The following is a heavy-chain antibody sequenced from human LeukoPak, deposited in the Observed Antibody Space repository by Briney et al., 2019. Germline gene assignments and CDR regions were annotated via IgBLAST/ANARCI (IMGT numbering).Heavy chain of an antibody. D-gene: IGHD6-13*01. V-gene: IGHV4-59*08. CDR2: IYYSGST. Sequence: SETLSLTCTVSGGSISSYYWSWIRQPPGKGLEWIGYIYYSGSTNYNPSLKSRVTISVDTSKNQFSLKLSSVTAADTAVYYCASAGQQLVLRGFDYWGQGTLVTVSS. CDR3: ASAGQQLVLRGFDY. J-gene: IGHJ4*02. CDR1: GGSISSYY.